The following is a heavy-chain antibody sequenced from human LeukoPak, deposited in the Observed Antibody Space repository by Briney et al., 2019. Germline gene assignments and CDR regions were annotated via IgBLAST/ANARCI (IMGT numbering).Heavy chain of an antibody. CDR2: IYHSGST. V-gene: IGHV4-4*02. Sequence: SGTLSLTCAVSGGSISSSNWWTWVRQAPGKGLEWIGEIYHSGSTNYNPSLKSRVTISVDKSKNHFSLKLSSVTAADTALYYCARYCGGDCYIMNAFDIWGQGTMVTVSS. CDR1: GGSISSSNW. CDR3: ARYCGGDCYIMNAFDI. J-gene: IGHJ3*02. D-gene: IGHD2-21*02.